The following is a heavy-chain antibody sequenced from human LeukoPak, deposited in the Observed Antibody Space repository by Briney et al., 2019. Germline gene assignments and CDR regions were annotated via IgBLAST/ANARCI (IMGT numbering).Heavy chain of an antibody. CDR2: INPNSGGT. V-gene: IGHV1-2*02. CDR3: ARDPATSIDYYYMDV. J-gene: IGHJ6*03. Sequence: ASVKVSCKASGYTFTGYYMHWVRQAPGQGLEWMVWINPNSGGTNYAQKFQGRVTMTRDTSISTAYMELSRLRSDDTAVYYCARDPATSIDYYYMDVWGKGTTVTISS. CDR1: GYTFTGYY. D-gene: IGHD2-15*01.